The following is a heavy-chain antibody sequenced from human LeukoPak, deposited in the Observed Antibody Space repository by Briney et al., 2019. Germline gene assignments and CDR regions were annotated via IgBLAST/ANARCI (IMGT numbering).Heavy chain of an antibody. D-gene: IGHD3-10*01. CDR2: FDHEDGET. CDR3: ATKRAELDAFDI. Sequence: GSVKVSCKVSGYTLTELLMNWVRQAAGKGLEWMGGFDHEDGETIYAQKFQGRVTMTEDTSTDTAYMELSSLRSEDTAVYYCATKRAELDAFDIWGQGTMVTVSS. V-gene: IGHV1-24*01. J-gene: IGHJ3*02. CDR1: GYTLTELL.